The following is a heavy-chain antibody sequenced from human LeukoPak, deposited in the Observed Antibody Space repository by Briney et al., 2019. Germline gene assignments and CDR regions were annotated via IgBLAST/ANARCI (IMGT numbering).Heavy chain of an antibody. CDR2: IYHSGST. J-gene: IGHJ4*02. D-gene: IGHD3-10*01. CDR1: GGSISSSNW. V-gene: IGHV4-4*02. CDR3: ARDTGGSGIFDY. Sequence: NPSGTLSLTCAVSGGSISSSNWWSWVRQPPGKGLEWIGEIYHSGSTNYNPSLKSRVTISVDTSKNQFSLKLSSVTAADTAVYYCARDTGGSGIFDYWGQGTLVTVSS.